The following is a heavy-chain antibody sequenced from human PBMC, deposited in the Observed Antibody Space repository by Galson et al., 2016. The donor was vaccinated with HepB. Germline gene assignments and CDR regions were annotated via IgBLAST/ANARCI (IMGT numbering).Heavy chain of an antibody. D-gene: IGHD3-3*01. Sequence: PALVKPTQTLTLTCTFSGFSLSTSEVCVSWIRQPPGRALEWLALIDWADVKYYSASLRTRLTISNDSSKNQVVLTMFNMDPVDTATYYCARIRCGGYYFSYFVPWGHGTLVTVSS. V-gene: IGHV2-70*01. CDR2: IDWADVK. CDR3: ARIRCGGYYFSYFVP. J-gene: IGHJ5*02. CDR1: GFSLSTSEVC.